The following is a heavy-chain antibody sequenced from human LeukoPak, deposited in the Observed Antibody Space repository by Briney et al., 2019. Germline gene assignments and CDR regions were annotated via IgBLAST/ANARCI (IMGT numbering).Heavy chain of an antibody. Sequence: GGSLRLSCAASGFTFSSYWMHWVRQAPGKGLVWVSRINSDGSSTSYADSVKGRFTISRDNAKNTLYLQMNSLRAEDTAVYYCAREEVVSGYMFDYWGQGTLVTVSS. V-gene: IGHV3-74*01. CDR2: INSDGSST. CDR1: GFTFSSYW. CDR3: AREEVVSGYMFDY. J-gene: IGHJ4*02. D-gene: IGHD3-22*01.